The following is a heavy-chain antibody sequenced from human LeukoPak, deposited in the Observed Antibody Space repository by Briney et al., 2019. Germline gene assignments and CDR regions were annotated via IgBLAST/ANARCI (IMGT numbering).Heavy chain of an antibody. D-gene: IGHD2-2*01. CDR3: ARGVPAAISDWYFDL. V-gene: IGHV3-9*01. CDR2: ISWNSGSI. Sequence: GRSLRLSCAASGFTFDDYAMHWVRQAPGKGLEWVSGISWNSGSIGYADSVKGRFTISRDNAKNSLYLQMNSLRAEDTAVYYCARGVPAAISDWYFDLWGRGTLVTVSS. CDR1: GFTFDDYA. J-gene: IGHJ2*01.